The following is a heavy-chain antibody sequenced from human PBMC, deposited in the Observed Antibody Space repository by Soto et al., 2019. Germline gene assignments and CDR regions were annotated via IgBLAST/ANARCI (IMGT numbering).Heavy chain of an antibody. J-gene: IGHJ4*02. V-gene: IGHV4-30-4*01. D-gene: IGHD3-22*01. CDR2: IYYSGTT. CDR1: GGSISSGDYY. Sequence: SETLSLTCTVSGGSISSGDYYWSWIRQPPGKGLEWIGYIYYSGTTYSNPSLKSRVTISVDTSKNQFSLKLSSVTAADTAVYYCDREATYDSSEYWGQGTLVTVS. CDR3: DREATYDSSEY.